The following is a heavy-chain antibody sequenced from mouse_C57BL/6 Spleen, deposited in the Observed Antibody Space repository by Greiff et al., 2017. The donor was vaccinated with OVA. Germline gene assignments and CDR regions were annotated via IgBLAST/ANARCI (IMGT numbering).Heavy chain of an antibody. CDR1: GFSLTSYG. CDR3: ARHGDYDWYFDV. D-gene: IGHD2-4*01. Sequence: QVQLKESGPGLVAPSQSLSITCTVSGFSLTSYGVHWVRQPPGKGLEWLVVIWSDGSTTYNSALKSRLSISKDNSKSQVFLKMNSLQTDDTAMDYCARHGDYDWYFDVWGTGTTVTVSS. CDR2: IWSDGST. V-gene: IGHV2-6-1*01. J-gene: IGHJ1*03.